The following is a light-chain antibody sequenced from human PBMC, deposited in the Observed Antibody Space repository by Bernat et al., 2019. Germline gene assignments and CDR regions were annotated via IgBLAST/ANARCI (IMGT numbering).Light chain of an antibody. Sequence: DIQMTQSPSSLSASVGDRVTITCRASRDIGNYLAWLQQKPGRAPKSLIYGASSLQSGVPSRFSGSGSGTDFTLTISSLQPEDYATYYCQHYNSYPITFGQGTRLDIK. CDR2: GAS. V-gene: IGKV1-16*01. CDR3: QHYNSYPIT. J-gene: IGKJ5*01. CDR1: RDIGNY.